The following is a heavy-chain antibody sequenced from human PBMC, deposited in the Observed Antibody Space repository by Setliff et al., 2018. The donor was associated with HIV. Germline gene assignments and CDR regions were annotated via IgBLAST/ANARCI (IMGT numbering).Heavy chain of an antibody. CDR1: GFTFSSYS. V-gene: IGHV3-66*02. Sequence: GGSLRLSCAASGFTFSSYSMNRVRQAPGKGLEWVSLMHSDGSTYYADSVKGRLTISRDNSNNTLYLQMNSLTPEDTAVYHCARYSSSWHTFDYWGQGTLVTVSS. CDR2: MHSDGST. CDR3: ARYSSSWHTFDY. J-gene: IGHJ4*02. D-gene: IGHD6-13*01.